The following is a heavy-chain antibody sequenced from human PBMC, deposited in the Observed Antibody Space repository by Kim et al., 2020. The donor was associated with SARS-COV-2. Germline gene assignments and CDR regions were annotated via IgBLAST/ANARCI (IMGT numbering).Heavy chain of an antibody. CDR2: ISSSSSYI. J-gene: IGHJ3*02. V-gene: IGHV3-21*01. CDR1: GFTFSSYS. Sequence: GGSLRLSCAASGFTFSSYSMNWVRQAPGKGLEWVSSISSSSSYIYYADSVKGRFTISRDNAKNSLYLQMNSLRAEDTAVYYCARGGLPETKTDAFDIWGQGTMVTVSS. CDR3: ARGGLPETKTDAFDI.